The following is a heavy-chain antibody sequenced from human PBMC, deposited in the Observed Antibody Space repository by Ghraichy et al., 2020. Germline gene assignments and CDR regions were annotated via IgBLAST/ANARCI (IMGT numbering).Heavy chain of an antibody. CDR1: GGSISSSNW. CDR3: ASSSLRYYYYYGMDV. V-gene: IGHV4-4*02. J-gene: IGHJ6*02. CDR2: IYHSGST. D-gene: IGHD6-6*01. Sequence: TLSLTCAVSGGSISSSNWWSWVRQPPGKGLEWIGEIYHSGSTNYNPSLKSRVTMSVDTSKNQFSLKLSSVTAADTAVYYCASSSLRYYYYYGMDVWGQGTTVTVSS.